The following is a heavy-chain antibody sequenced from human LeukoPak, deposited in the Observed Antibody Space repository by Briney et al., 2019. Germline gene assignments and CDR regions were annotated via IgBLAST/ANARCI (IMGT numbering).Heavy chain of an antibody. Sequence: GGSLRLSCAASGFTFSSYSMNWVRQAPGKGLEWVSSISSSSTYIYYADSVKGRFTISRDNAKNSLYLQMNSLRAEDTAVYYCARADYYETSGPFGYWGQGTLVTVSS. CDR1: GFTFSSYS. CDR2: ISSSSTYI. CDR3: ARADYYETSGPFGY. D-gene: IGHD3-22*01. J-gene: IGHJ4*02. V-gene: IGHV3-21*01.